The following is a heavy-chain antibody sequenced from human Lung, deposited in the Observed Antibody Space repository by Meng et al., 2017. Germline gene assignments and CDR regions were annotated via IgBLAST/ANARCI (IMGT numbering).Heavy chain of an antibody. Sequence: QVHLVQSGPEVRKPGASVKVSCQASGYSFINYGINWVRQAPGKGLEWVGGTSTYNSNRNYAQSLQGRVTMTTDTSTTTAYMELRSLTFDDTAVYYCARGRHCSSTTCYLSDSWGQGTLVTVSS. CDR2: TSTYNSNR. CDR3: ARGRHCSSTTCYLSDS. V-gene: IGHV1-18*01. CDR1: GYSFINYG. J-gene: IGHJ4*02. D-gene: IGHD2-2*01.